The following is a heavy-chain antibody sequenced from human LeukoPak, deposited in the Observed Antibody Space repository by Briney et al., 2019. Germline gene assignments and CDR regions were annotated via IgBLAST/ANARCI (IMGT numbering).Heavy chain of an antibody. CDR1: GFTFSDYW. Sequence: PGGSLRLSCAASGFTFSDYWMSWVRQAPGKGLEWVADINQDGSEKYYVDSVRGRFTISRDNAENSLYLQVSSLRAEDTALYFCARESRPGGRLVDFDFWGQGSLVTVSS. D-gene: IGHD3-16*01. J-gene: IGHJ4*02. CDR2: INQDGSEK. V-gene: IGHV3-7*01. CDR3: ARESRPGGRLVDFDF.